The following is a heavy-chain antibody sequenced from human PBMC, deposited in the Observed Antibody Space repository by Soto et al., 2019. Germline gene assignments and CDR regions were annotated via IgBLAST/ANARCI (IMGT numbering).Heavy chain of an antibody. D-gene: IGHD3-10*01. Sequence: EEHLSESGGGLVQPGGSLRLSCAASGFSFRNFAMGWVRQAPGKGLEWVSSVTSSGGGTYYADSVKGRITISRDNSKSTLNLQMNSLRPEDTAMYYCVKGYGPGSYYDYWGQGTLVTVSS. CDR2: VTSSGGGT. CDR1: GFSFRNFA. V-gene: IGHV3-23*01. CDR3: VKGYGPGSYYDY. J-gene: IGHJ4*02.